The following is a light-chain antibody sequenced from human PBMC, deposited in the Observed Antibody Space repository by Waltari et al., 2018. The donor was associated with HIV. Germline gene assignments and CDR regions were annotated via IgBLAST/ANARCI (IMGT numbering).Light chain of an antibody. CDR1: NIGDKH. Sequence: YVLTQPPSVSVAPGKTATITCGGNNIGDKHVHWYQQKSGQAPVLVIYDDKLRPSGIPARSSGSNSGGTATLTISGVEVGDEAEYYCQVFENSRDQAFGTGTKVTVL. V-gene: IGLV3-21*01. J-gene: IGLJ1*01. CDR2: DDK. CDR3: QVFENSRDQA.